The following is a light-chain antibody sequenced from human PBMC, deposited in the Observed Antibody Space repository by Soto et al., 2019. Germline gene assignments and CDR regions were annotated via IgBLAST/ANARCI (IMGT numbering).Light chain of an antibody. CDR2: NTN. CDR1: SGSVSTSYS. V-gene: IGLV8-61*01. Sequence: QTVVTQEPSFSVSPGRTVTLTCGLSSGSVSTSYSPSWYQQTPGQAPRTLIYNTNTRSSGVPDRFSGSILGNKAALTITGAQADDESDYYCVLYMGSGTWVFGGGTKLTVL. J-gene: IGLJ3*02. CDR3: VLYMGSGTWV.